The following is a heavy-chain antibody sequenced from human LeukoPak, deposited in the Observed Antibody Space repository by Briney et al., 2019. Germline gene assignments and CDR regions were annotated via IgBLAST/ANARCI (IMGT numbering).Heavy chain of an antibody. CDR3: AKELLPAAPSPD. D-gene: IGHD1-26*01. J-gene: IGHJ4*01. CDR1: GYTFSSYA. CDR2: ISGSGGST. Sequence: PGGSLRLSCAASGYTFSSYAMSWVRHAPRKGREWVSAISGSGGSTYYADSLRGRVTISRDNSKNTLYLQKNTLRAQDTPVYNCAKELLPAAPSPDWGQGTLVTVSS. V-gene: IGHV3-23*01.